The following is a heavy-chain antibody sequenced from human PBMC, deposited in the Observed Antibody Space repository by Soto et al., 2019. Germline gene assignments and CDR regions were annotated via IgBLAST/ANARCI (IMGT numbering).Heavy chain of an antibody. CDR2: IYSSGST. CDR1: DGSVSSGSYY. Sequence: SETLSLTCTVSDGSVSSGSYYWTWIRQPPGKGLEWIGYIYSSGSTLYNPSLKSRVIISVDTSMNQFSLKLSSVTAADTAIYYCARVRQGCSANNCYFDPWGQGTQVTVSS. V-gene: IGHV4-61*01. D-gene: IGHD1-1*01. CDR3: ARVRQGCSANNCYFDP. J-gene: IGHJ5*01.